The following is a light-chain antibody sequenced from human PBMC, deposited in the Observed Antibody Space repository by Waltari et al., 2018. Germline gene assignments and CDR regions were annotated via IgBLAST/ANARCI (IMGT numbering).Light chain of an antibody. V-gene: IGKV2-30*02. CDR1: QSLVHSDGNTY. Sequence: DVVMTQSPLSLPVTLGQPASISCRSSQSLVHSDGNTYLNWFQQRPGQSPRRLIYKVSNRDSGVPDRFSGSGSGTDCTLKISRVEAEDVGVYYCMQGTHWPPITFGQGTRLDIK. J-gene: IGKJ5*01. CDR2: KVS. CDR3: MQGTHWPPIT.